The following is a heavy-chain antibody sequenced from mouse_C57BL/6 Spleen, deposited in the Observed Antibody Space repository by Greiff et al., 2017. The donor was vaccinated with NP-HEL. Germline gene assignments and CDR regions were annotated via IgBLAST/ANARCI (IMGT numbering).Heavy chain of an antibody. Sequence: QVTLKVSGPGILQPSQTLSLTCSFSGFSLRTFGMGVGWIRQPSWKCLEWLAHICLDDDKYYNPALKSRLTISKDTSKHQVFLKIANVDTADTATYYCARILSLVATKYFDVWGTGTTVTVSS. D-gene: IGHD1-1*01. V-gene: IGHV8-8*01. CDR1: GFSLRTFGMG. CDR2: ICLDDDK. CDR3: ARILSLVATKYFDV. J-gene: IGHJ1*03.